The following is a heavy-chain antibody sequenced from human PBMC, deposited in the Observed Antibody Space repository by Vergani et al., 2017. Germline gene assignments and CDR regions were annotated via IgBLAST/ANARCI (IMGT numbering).Heavy chain of an antibody. V-gene: IGHV3-74*01. D-gene: IGHD5-12*01. J-gene: IGHJ5*02. CDR3: AKDSGYDSLGYWFDP. CDR1: GFTFSSYW. Sequence: EVQLVESGGGLVQPGGSLRLSCAASGFTFSSYWMHWVRQAPGKGLVWVSRINSDGSSTSYADSVKGRFTISRDNAKNTLYLQMNSLRAEDTAVYYCAKDSGYDSLGYWFDPWGQGTLVTVSS. CDR2: INSDGSST.